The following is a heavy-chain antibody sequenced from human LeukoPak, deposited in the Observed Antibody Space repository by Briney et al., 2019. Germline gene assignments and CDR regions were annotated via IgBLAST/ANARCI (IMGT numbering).Heavy chain of an antibody. Sequence: PRASVKVSCKASGYTFTSYSMHWVRQAPGQGLEWMGIINPSGGSATCAQKFQGRVTMTRDTSTTTVYMELNSLRSEDTAVYYCARDVGQWLTGNYFDYWGQGTLVTVSS. J-gene: IGHJ4*02. D-gene: IGHD6-19*01. V-gene: IGHV1-46*01. CDR3: ARDVGQWLTGNYFDY. CDR1: GYTFTSYS. CDR2: INPSGGSA.